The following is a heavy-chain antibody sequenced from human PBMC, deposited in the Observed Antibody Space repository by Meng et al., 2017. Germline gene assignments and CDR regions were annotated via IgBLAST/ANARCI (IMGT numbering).Heavy chain of an antibody. Sequence: SVKVSCKASGGTFSSYTSSWLLQAPGQGREWMGRIIPILGIANYAQKFQGRVTITADKSTSTAYMELSSLRSEDTAVYYRARYPSAGEFWGMDAFDIWGQGTMVTVSS. CDR2: IIPILGIA. CDR1: GGTFSSYT. D-gene: IGHD7-27*01. J-gene: IGHJ3*02. V-gene: IGHV1-69*02. CDR3: ARYPSAGEFWGMDAFDI.